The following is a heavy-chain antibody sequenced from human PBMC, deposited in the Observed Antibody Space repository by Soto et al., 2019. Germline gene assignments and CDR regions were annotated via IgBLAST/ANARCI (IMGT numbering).Heavy chain of an antibody. D-gene: IGHD3-3*01. CDR2: ISAYNGNT. Sequence: GASVNVSCKASGYTFTSYCISWVRQVPGQGLEWMGWISAYNGNTNYAQKLRGRVTMTTDTSTSTAYMELRSLRSEDTAVYYCARAPYYDFWSGYYRGLNSYYMDVWGKGTTVTVSS. CDR1: GYTFTSYC. V-gene: IGHV1-18*01. J-gene: IGHJ6*03. CDR3: ARAPYYDFWSGYYRGLNSYYMDV.